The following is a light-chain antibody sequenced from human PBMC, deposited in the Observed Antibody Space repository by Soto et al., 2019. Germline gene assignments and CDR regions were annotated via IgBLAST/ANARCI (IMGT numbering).Light chain of an antibody. CDR2: EVS. CDR1: SNDVGGYNY. V-gene: IGLV2-14*01. J-gene: IGLJ2*01. CDR3: SSFTSRTTVL. Sequence: ALTQPASVSGSPGQSITISCTGTSNDVGGYNYVSWYQQHPGKAPKLMMYEVSNRPSGVSDRFSGSKSGNTASLIISGLLAEDEADYYCSSFTSRTTVLFGGGTKLTVL.